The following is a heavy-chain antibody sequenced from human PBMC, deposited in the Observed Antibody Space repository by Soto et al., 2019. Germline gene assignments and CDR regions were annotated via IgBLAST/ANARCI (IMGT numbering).Heavy chain of an antibody. V-gene: IGHV4-31*03. J-gene: IGHJ4*03. CDR2: VYHSGST. CDR1: GDSIRGGGHY. CDR3: ARDTGLAPTVWGY. Sequence: QVQRQESGPGLVKPSQTLALTCRVSGDSIRGGGHYWNWIRPFPGKGLEGIGYVYHSGSTHYNPSLRGRLTISIDTSKNQFSLRLISVTAADTALYYCARDTGLAPTVWGYWGHGTQVTVSS. D-gene: IGHD7-27*01.